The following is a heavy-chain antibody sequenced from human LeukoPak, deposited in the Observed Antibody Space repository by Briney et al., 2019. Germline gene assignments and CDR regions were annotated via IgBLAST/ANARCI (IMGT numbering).Heavy chain of an antibody. Sequence: SQTLSLTCTVSGGSISSGSHYWSWIRQPAGKGLEWIGRIYTSGSTNYNPSLKSRVTISVDTSKNPFSLKLSSVTAADTAVYYCASTGYDFWSGYYGNFDYWGQGTLVTVSS. CDR1: GGSISSGSHY. V-gene: IGHV4-61*02. J-gene: IGHJ4*02. D-gene: IGHD3-3*01. CDR2: IYTSGST. CDR3: ASTGYDFWSGYYGNFDY.